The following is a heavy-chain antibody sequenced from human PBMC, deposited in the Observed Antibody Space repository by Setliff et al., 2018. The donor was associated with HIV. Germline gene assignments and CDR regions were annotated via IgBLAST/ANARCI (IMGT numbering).Heavy chain of an antibody. CDR1: GGSISSGGYY. Sequence: SETLSLTCTVSGGSISSGGYYWSWIRQHPGKGLEWIGYIYYSGSTYYNPSLKSRVTISVDTSENQFSLKLSSVTAADTAVYYCARKGKYYYDSSGYSNWGQGTLGTVSS. CDR2: IYYSGST. V-gene: IGHV4-31*03. D-gene: IGHD3-22*01. CDR3: ARKGKYYYDSSGYSN. J-gene: IGHJ4*02.